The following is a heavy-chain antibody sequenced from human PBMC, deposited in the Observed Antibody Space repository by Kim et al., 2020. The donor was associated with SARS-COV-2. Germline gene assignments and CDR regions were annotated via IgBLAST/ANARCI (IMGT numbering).Heavy chain of an antibody. Sequence: SETLSLTCTVSGGSISSSSPYYWGWIRQPPGKGLEWIGSIHYSGSTYYNPSLEGRVTISVDTSKNQYSLKLSSVTAADTAVYYCARHHHNPAFDYWGQGTRVTVSS. CDR3: ARHHHNPAFDY. V-gene: IGHV4-39*01. D-gene: IGHD1-20*01. CDR1: GGSISSSSPYY. CDR2: IHYSGST. J-gene: IGHJ4*02.